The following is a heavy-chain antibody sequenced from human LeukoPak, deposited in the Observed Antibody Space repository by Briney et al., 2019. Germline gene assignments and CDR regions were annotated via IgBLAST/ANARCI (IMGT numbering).Heavy chain of an antibody. D-gene: IGHD5-18*01. CDR3: ARDPIQLWLRHLSDY. V-gene: IGHV3-7*01. CDR2: IKQDGSEK. CDR1: GFTFSSYW. Sequence: GGSLRLSCAASGFTFSSYWMSWVRQAPGKGLEWVANIKQDGSEKYYVDSVKGRFTISRDNAKNSLYLQMNSLRAEDTAVYYCARDPIQLWLRHLSDYWGQGTLVTVSS. J-gene: IGHJ4*02.